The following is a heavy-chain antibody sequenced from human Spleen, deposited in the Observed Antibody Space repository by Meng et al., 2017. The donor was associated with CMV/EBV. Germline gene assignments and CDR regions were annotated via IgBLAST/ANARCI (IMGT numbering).Heavy chain of an antibody. CDR3: ARDLANYDFWSGEGGIDY. V-gene: IGHV1-69*05. J-gene: IGHJ4*02. CDR1: TFRTYA. CDR2: IIPIYGTT. D-gene: IGHD3-3*01. Sequence: TFRTYAVTWVRQAPGQGLEWMGRIIPIYGTTNYAQKFQGRVTITTDESTGTAYMELSSLRSDDTAVYYCARDLANYDFWSGEGGIDYWGQGTLVTVSS.